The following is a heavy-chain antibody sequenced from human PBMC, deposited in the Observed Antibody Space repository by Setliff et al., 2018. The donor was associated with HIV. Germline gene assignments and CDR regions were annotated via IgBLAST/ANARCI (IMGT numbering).Heavy chain of an antibody. V-gene: IGHV4-34*01. CDR1: GGSFSGYY. CDR2: INHSGST. D-gene: IGHD3-3*01. Sequence: SETLSLTCAVYGGSFSGYYWSWIRQPPGKGLEWIGEINHSGSTNYNPSLKSRVTISVDTSKNQFSLKLSSVTAADTAVYFCAPGEGVASTYYHDWGQGTQVTVSS. CDR3: APGEGVASTYYHD. J-gene: IGHJ4*01.